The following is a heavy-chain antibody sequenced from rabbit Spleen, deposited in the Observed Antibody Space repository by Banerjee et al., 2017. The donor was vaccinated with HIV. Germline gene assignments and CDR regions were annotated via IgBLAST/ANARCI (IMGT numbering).Heavy chain of an antibody. CDR1: GLDFSRSYW. CDR2: IYTSTGST. Sequence: QQQLEESGGGLVKPEGSLTLTCKASGLDFSRSYWICWVRQAPGKGLEWIGCIYTSTGSTHYATWVNGRFTISSHNAQNTLYLQLNRLTAADTATYFCARDAGTSFSTYGMDLWRQGPLVTVS. J-gene: IGHJ6*01. V-gene: IGHV1S43*01. CDR3: ARDAGTSFSTYGMDL. D-gene: IGHD8-1*01.